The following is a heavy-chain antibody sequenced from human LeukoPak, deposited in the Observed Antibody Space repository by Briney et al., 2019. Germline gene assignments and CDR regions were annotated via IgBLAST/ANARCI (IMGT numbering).Heavy chain of an antibody. D-gene: IGHD3-22*01. CDR2: IHYSGST. Sequence: SETLSLTCTVSGGSISSSSYYWGWIRQPPGKGLEWIGSIHYSGSTYYNPSLKSRVTIFVYTSKNQFSLKLSSVTAADTAVYYCARHAYYYDSSGYLWLVAFDIWGRGTMVTVSS. V-gene: IGHV4-39*01. CDR1: GGSISSSSYY. CDR3: ARHAYYYDSSGYLWLVAFDI. J-gene: IGHJ3*02.